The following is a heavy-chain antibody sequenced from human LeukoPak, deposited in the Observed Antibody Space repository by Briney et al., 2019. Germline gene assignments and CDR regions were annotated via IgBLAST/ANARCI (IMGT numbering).Heavy chain of an antibody. V-gene: IGHV3-30*03. CDR3: ARAENSGWYTLPIGY. CDR1: GFTFSSYG. J-gene: IGHJ4*02. Sequence: GALRLSCVASGFTFSSYGMHWVRQAPGKGLEWVAVISYDGSNKYYADSVKGRFTISRDNSKNTLYLQMNSLRAEDTAVYFCARAENSGWYTLPIGYWGQGTLVTVSS. D-gene: IGHD6-19*01. CDR2: ISYDGSNK.